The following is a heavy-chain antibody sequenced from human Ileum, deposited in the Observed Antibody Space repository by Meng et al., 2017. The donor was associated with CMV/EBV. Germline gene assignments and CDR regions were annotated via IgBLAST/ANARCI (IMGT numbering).Heavy chain of an antibody. V-gene: IGHV3-74*01. CDR1: GFTFRSYW. CDR3: VRDDSGCGDY. Sequence: LSCADSGFTFRSYWMHWVRQVPGKGLVWVARINTDGSRTNYADSVKGRFTISRDNAKNTVYLQMNSLRVDDTAMYYCVRDDSGCGDYWGQGTLVTVSS. J-gene: IGHJ4*02. D-gene: IGHD3-22*01. CDR2: INTDGSRT.